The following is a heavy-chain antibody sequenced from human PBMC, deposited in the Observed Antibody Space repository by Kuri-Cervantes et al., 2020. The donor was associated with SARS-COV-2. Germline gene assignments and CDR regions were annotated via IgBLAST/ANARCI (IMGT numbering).Heavy chain of an antibody. CDR1: GFTFSSYS. J-gene: IGHJ4*02. CDR3: ARDILSGIAVAGHAPRDY. CDR2: ISSSSSYI. V-gene: IGHV3-21*01. D-gene: IGHD6-19*01. Sequence: GESLKISCAASGFTFSSYSMNWVRQAPGKGLEWVSSISSSSSYIYYADSVKGRFTISRDNAKNSLYLQMNSLRAEDTAVYYCARDILSGIAVAGHAPRDYWGQGTLVTVSS.